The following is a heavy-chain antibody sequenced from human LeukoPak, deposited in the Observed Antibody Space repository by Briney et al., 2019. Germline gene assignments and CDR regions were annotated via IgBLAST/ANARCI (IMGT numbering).Heavy chain of an antibody. J-gene: IGHJ5*02. D-gene: IGHD6-19*01. Sequence: GGSLRLSCAASGFTFSSYAMHWVRQAPGKGLEYVSAISSNGGSTYYANSVKGRFTISRDNSKNTLYLQMGSLRAEDMAVYYCARGRFGSGWYSSSWFDPWGQGTLDTVSS. CDR3: ARGRFGSGWYSSSWFDP. CDR1: GFTFSSYA. V-gene: IGHV3-64*01. CDR2: ISSNGGST.